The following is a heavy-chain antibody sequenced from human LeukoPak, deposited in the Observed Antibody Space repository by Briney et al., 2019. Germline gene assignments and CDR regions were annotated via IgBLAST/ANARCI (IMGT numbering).Heavy chain of an antibody. V-gene: IGHV3-74*01. D-gene: IGHD1-20*01. CDR1: GFTFNNHW. CDR2: INTDGRPT. Sequence: GGSLRLSCAVSGFTFNNHWMHWVRQAPGKGLVWISRINTDGRPTNYSDSVKGRFTISRDNARNIFYLQMNILRPEDTAVYYGARDVNWNQVDYWGEGSLVSVSS. J-gene: IGHJ4*02. CDR3: ARDVNWNQVDY.